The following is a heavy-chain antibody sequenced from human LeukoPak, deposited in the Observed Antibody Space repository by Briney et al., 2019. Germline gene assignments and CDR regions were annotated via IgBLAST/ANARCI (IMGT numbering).Heavy chain of an antibody. Sequence: SETLSLTCTVSGSSISSYYWSWIRQPAGKGLEWIGRIYTSGSTNYNPSLKSRVTMSVDTSKNQFSLKLSSVTAADTAVYYCAAATYYYDSSGYYYRKPFDYWGQGTLVTVSS. CDR3: AAATYYYDSSGYYYRKPFDY. V-gene: IGHV4-4*07. CDR1: GSSISSYY. D-gene: IGHD3-22*01. CDR2: IYTSGST. J-gene: IGHJ4*02.